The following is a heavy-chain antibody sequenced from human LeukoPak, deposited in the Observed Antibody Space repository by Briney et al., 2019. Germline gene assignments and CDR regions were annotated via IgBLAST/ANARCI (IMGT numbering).Heavy chain of an antibody. Sequence: GGSLRLSCAASGFTFSSYWMHWVRQAPGKGLVWVSRINSDGSSTSYADSVKGRFTISRANAKNTLYLQMNSLRAEDTAVYYCARDGVAGPYYYYYGMDVWGQGTTVTVSS. CDR1: GFTFSSYW. D-gene: IGHD6-19*01. J-gene: IGHJ6*02. CDR3: ARDGVAGPYYYYYGMDV. V-gene: IGHV3-74*01. CDR2: INSDGSST.